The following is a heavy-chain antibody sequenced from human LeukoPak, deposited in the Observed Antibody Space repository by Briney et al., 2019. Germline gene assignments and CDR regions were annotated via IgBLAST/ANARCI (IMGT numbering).Heavy chain of an antibody. CDR1: GYTFTSYD. D-gene: IGHD3-3*01. CDR2: MNPNSGNT. V-gene: IGHV1-8*01. J-gene: IGHJ5*02. CDR3: ATTYYDFWSGYYTNWFDP. Sequence: ASVKVSCKASGYTFTSYDINWVRQDTGQGLEWMEWMNPNSGNTGYAQKFQGRVTMTRNTSISTAYMELSSLRSEDTAVYYCATTYYDFWSGYYTNWFDPWGQGTLVTVSS.